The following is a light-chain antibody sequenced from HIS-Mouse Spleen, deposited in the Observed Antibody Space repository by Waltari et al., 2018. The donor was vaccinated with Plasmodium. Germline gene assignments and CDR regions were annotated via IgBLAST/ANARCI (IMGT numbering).Light chain of an antibody. CDR3: AAWDDSLNGYV. J-gene: IGLJ1*01. CDR2: SNN. CDR1: SSNIGSNT. V-gene: IGLV1-44*01. Sequence: QSVLTQPPSASGTPGQRVTISCSGSSSNIGSNTVNWYQQHPGTAPKLLIYSNNHRPSGVPDRFAGSQSGTSASLAISGLQSEDEADYYCAAWDDSLNGYVFGTGTKVTVL.